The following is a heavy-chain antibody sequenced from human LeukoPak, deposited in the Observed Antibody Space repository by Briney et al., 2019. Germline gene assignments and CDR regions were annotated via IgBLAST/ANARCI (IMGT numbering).Heavy chain of an antibody. CDR1: GGTFSSYA. Sequence: ASVKVSCKASGGTFSSYASSWVRQAPGQGLEWMGGIIPIFGTANYAQKFQGRVTITADKSTSTAYMELSSLRSEDTAVYYCARGRTTGRLFDYWGQGTLVTVSS. V-gene: IGHV1-69*06. CDR3: ARGRTTGRLFDY. D-gene: IGHD1-1*01. J-gene: IGHJ4*02. CDR2: IIPIFGTA.